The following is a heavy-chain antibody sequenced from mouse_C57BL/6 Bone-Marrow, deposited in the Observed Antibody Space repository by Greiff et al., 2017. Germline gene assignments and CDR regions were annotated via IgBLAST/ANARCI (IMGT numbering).Heavy chain of an antibody. CDR2: ISDGGSYT. CDR3: ARAWTDY. Sequence: EVQLVESGGGLVKPGGSLKLSCAASGFTFSSYAMSLVRQTPEQRLEWVATISDGGSYTYSPDNVKGRFTISRDNAKNNLYLQMSHLKSEDTAMYYCARAWTDYWGQGTTLTVSA. V-gene: IGHV5-4*01. CDR1: GFTFSSYA. J-gene: IGHJ2*01.